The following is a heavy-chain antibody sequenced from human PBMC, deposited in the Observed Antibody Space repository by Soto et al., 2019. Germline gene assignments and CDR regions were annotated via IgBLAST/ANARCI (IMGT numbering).Heavy chain of an antibody. CDR1: GYTFTSYG. Sequence: ASVKVSCKASGYTFTSYGISWVLQAPGQGLEWMGWISAYNGNTNYAQKLQGRVTMTTDTSTSTAYMELRSLRSDDTAVYYCARGRVRQQLALTRGYYYYGMDVWGQGTTVTVSS. J-gene: IGHJ6*02. CDR2: ISAYNGNT. V-gene: IGHV1-18*01. D-gene: IGHD6-13*01. CDR3: ARGRVRQQLALTRGYYYYGMDV.